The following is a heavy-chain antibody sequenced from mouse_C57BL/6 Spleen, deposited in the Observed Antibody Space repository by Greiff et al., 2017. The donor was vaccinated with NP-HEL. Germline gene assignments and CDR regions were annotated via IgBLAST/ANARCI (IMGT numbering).Heavy chain of an antibody. Sequence: EVKLMESGGGLVQPGGSMKLSCVASGFTFSNYWMNWVRQSPEKGLEWVAQIRLKSDNYATHYAESVKGRFTISRDDSKSSVYLQMNNLRAEDTGIYYCTGASITTFAYWGQGTLVTVSA. CDR3: TGASITTFAY. V-gene: IGHV6-3*01. CDR2: IRLKSDNYAT. CDR1: GFTFSNYW. J-gene: IGHJ3*01. D-gene: IGHD1-1*01.